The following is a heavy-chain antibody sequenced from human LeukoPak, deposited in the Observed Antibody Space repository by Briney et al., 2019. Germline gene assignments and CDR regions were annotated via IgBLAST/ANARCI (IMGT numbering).Heavy chain of an antibody. D-gene: IGHD3-22*01. V-gene: IGHV1-46*01. CDR3: ASEANYYDSSGYYLRAASLDY. J-gene: IGHJ4*02. CDR2: INPSGGST. CDR1: GYTFTSYY. Sequence: ASVKVSCKASGYTFTSYYMHWVRQAPGQGLEWMGIINPSGGSTSYAQKFQGRVTMTRDTSTSTVYMELSSLRSEDTAVYYCASEANYYDSSGYYLRAASLDYWGQGTLVTVSS.